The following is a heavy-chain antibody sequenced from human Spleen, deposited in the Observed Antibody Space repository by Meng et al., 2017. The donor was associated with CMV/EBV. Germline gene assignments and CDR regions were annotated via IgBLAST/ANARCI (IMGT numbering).Heavy chain of an antibody. CDR3: ARDNVVVLPGAVTSKIYYYYGMDV. D-gene: IGHD2-2*01. CDR1: GFTFSRSW. V-gene: IGHV3-7*01. Sequence: GGSLRLSCAASGFTFSRSWMSWVRQAPGKGLEWVANIKEDGSEKYYVDSVKGRFTISRDNAKNSLYLQMNSLRAEDTAVYYCARDNVVVLPGAVTSKIYYYYGMDVWGQGTTVTVSS. J-gene: IGHJ6*02. CDR2: IKEDGSEK.